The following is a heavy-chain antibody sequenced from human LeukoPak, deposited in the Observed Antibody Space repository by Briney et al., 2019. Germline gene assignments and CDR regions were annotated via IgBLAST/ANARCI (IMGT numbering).Heavy chain of an antibody. CDR1: GYTFTNYG. V-gene: IGHV1-18*01. D-gene: IGHD2-15*01. Sequence: GASVKVSCKAFGYTFTNYGISWVRQAPGQGLEWMGWISAYNGNTNYAQKLQGRVTMTTDTSTSTAYMELRSLRSDDTAVYYCARVPRYCSGGGCSSHHFYGMDVWGQGTTVTVSS. J-gene: IGHJ6*02. CDR2: ISAYNGNT. CDR3: ARVPRYCSGGGCSSHHFYGMDV.